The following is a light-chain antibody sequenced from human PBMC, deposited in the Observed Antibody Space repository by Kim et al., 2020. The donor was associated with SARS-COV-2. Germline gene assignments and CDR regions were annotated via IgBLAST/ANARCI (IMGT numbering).Light chain of an antibody. Sequence: QSALTQPASVSGSPGQSITISCTGTSSDVGSYNLVSWYQQHPGKAPKLMIYEVSKRPSGVSNRFSGSKSGNTASLTISGLQAEDEADYYCCSYAGSSTLVFGGGTQLPV. CDR3: CSYAGSSTLV. CDR1: SSDVGSYNL. J-gene: IGLJ2*01. CDR2: EVS. V-gene: IGLV2-23*02.